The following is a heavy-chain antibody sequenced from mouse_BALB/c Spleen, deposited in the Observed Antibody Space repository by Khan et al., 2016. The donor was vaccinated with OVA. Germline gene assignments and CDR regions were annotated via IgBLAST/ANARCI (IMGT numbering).Heavy chain of an antibody. CDR3: TRSLVDYYAMDY. CDR2: ISTGGHYT. Sequence: EVELVESGGGVVKPGGSLKLSCSASGFTFSSFAMSWVRQTPEKRLEWVATISTGGHYTFYPDSVKGRFTISRDHARNTLYLQMRSRRSEDTAIYYCTRSLVDYYAMDYWGQGTSVTVAA. J-gene: IGHJ4*01. V-gene: IGHV5-9-3*01. CDR1: GFTFSSFA. D-gene: IGHD2-2*01.